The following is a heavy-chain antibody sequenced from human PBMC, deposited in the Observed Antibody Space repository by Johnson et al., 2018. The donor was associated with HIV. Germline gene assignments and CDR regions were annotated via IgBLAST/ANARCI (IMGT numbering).Heavy chain of an antibody. J-gene: IGHJ3*02. CDR1: GFTCSSYG. Sequence: QVQLVESGGGVVQPRRSLSLSCAASGFTCSSYGMHWVRQAPGKGPEGVAVIWEDGSNEYYAETVKGRVTISRNNAKNTLYLQMNSLRPEDTALYYGAKDLRRGSGSYSDSFDIWGQGTMVTVSS. CDR2: IWEDGSNE. D-gene: IGHD1-26*01. V-gene: IGHV3-33*06. CDR3: AKDLRRGSGSYSDSFDI.